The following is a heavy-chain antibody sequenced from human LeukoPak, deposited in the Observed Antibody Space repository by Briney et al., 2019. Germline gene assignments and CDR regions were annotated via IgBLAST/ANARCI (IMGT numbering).Heavy chain of an antibody. CDR2: IYYSGST. CDR1: GGSISSSSYY. Sequence: SETLSLTCTVSGGSISSSSYYWGWIRQPPGKGLEWIGSIYYSGSTYYNPSLKSRVTISVDTSKNQFSLKLSSVTAADTAVYYCARTWGGEGTYYDYIWGSYHAPYFDYWGQGTLVTVSS. V-gene: IGHV4-39*07. CDR3: ARTWGGEGTYYDYIWGSYHAPYFDY. D-gene: IGHD3-16*02. J-gene: IGHJ4*02.